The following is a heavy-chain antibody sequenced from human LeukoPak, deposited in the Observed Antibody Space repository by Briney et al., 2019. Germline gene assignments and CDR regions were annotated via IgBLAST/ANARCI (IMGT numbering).Heavy chain of an antibody. V-gene: IGHV3-15*07. Sequence: GGSLRLSCAASGFPFDNAWMNWIRQTPGKGLEWVGHIKSKSDGGAPAHAAPVKGRFTISRDDSENTLYLQMNSLKTEDTAMYFCTTGPFDYWGQGALVTVSS. CDR2: IKSKSDGGAP. CDR1: GFPFDNAW. CDR3: TTGPFDY. J-gene: IGHJ4*02.